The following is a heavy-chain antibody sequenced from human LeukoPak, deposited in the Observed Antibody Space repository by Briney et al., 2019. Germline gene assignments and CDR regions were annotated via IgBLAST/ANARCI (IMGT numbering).Heavy chain of an antibody. CDR3: ARFISLGA. D-gene: IGHD3-10*01. J-gene: IGHJ5*02. CDR1: GFSFSRLW. CDR2: IKQDGSQE. V-gene: IGHV3-7*01. Sequence: GGSLRLSCEASGFSFSRLWMSWVRQAPGKGLEWVANIKQDGSQENYVDSVKGRFTISRDNAKKSLYLQMNSLRVEDTAVYYCARFISLGAWGQGTLVTVSS.